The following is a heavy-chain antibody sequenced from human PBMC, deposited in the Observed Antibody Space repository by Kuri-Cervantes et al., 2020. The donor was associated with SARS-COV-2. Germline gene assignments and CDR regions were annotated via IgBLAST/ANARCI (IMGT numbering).Heavy chain of an antibody. V-gene: IGHV1-3*01. J-gene: IGHJ5*02. CDR3: ARDGAASPSYNWFDP. CDR2: INAGNGNT. D-gene: IGHD6-6*01. Sequence: ASVKVSCKASGYTFTSYAMHWVRQAPGQRLEWMGWINAGNGNTKYSQKFQGRVTITADESTSTAYRELSSMRSEDTDVYYCARDGAASPSYNWFDPWGQRTLVTVSS. CDR1: GYTFTSYA.